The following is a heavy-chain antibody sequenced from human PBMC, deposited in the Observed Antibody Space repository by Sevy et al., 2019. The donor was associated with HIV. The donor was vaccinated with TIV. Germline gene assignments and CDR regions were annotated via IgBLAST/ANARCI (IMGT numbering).Heavy chain of an antibody. CDR3: ARNGGYCSSTSCRYYYYGMDV. D-gene: IGHD2-2*01. J-gene: IGHJ6*02. V-gene: IGHV3-48*01. Sequence: GGSLILSCAASGFTFSSYSMNWVRQAPGKGLEWVSYISSSSSTIYYADSVKGRFTISRDNAKNSLYLQMNSLRAEDTAVYYCARNGGYCSSTSCRYYYYGMDVWGQGTTVTVSS. CDR2: ISSSSSTI. CDR1: GFTFSSYS.